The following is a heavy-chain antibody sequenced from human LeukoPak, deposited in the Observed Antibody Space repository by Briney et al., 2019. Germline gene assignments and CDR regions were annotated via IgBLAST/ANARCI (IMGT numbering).Heavy chain of an antibody. Sequence: GGSLRLSCAASGFTFSSYGMSWVRQAPGKGLEWFSAISGSGGSTYYADSVKGRFTISRDNSKNTLYLQMNSLRAEDTAVYYCAKDRGIISDYWGQGTLVTVSS. CDR2: ISGSGGST. CDR3: AKDRGIISDY. V-gene: IGHV3-23*01. D-gene: IGHD3-10*01. J-gene: IGHJ4*02. CDR1: GFTFSSYG.